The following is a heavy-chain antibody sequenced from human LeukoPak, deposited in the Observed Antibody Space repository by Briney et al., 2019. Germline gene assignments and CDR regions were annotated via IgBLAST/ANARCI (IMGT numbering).Heavy chain of an antibody. J-gene: IGHJ4*02. CDR1: GFTFSTYT. Sequence: PGGSLRLSCAASGFTFSTYTMNWVRQAPGKGLEWVSFISTGSSYIYYADSVRGRFTISRDNAKNSLFLQMNSLRAEDTAVYYCATRMVATGVSGPNYFDYWGQGTLVAASS. CDR3: ATRMVATGVSGPNYFDY. V-gene: IGHV3-21*01. D-gene: IGHD5-12*01. CDR2: ISTGSSYI.